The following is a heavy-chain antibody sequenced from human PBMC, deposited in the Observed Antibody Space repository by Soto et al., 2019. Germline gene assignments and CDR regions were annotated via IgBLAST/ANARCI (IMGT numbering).Heavy chain of an antibody. V-gene: IGHV3-33*01. D-gene: IGHD3-22*01. CDR3: ARAQYYYDSSGYRAFDY. J-gene: IGHJ4*02. CDR2: IWYDGSNK. Sequence: HPGGSLRLSCAASGFTFSSYGMHWVRQAPGKGLEWVAVIWYDGSNKYYADSVKGRFTISRDNSKNTLYLQMNSLRAEDTAVYYCARAQYYYDSSGYRAFDYWGQGTLVTVSS. CDR1: GFTFSSYG.